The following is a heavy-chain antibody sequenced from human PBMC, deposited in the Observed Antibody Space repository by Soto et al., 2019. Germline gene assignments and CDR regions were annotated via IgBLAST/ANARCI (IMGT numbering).Heavy chain of an antibody. J-gene: IGHJ4*02. CDR2: IRSKAYGGTT. Sequence: PGGSLRLSCTASGFTFGDYAMSWFRQAPGKGLEWVGFIRSKAYGGTTEYAASVKGRFIIPRDDSKSIAYLQMNSLKTEDTAVYCCTRGYDSSGYYALPFDYWGQGTLVTVSS. V-gene: IGHV3-49*03. D-gene: IGHD3-22*01. CDR3: TRGYDSSGYYALPFDY. CDR1: GFTFGDYA.